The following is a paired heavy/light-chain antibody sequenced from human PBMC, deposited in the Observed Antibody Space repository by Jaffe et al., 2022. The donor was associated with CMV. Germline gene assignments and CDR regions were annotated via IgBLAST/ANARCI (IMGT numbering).Light chain of an antibody. J-gene: IGKJ2*01. CDR2: AAS. Sequence: DIQMTQSPSSLSASVGDRVTITCRASQTISSYLNWYQQKPGKAPKLLIYAASSLQSGVPSRFSGSGSGTDFTLTISSLQPEDFATYYCLQSYSPPYTFGQGTKLEIK. V-gene: IGKV1-39*01. CDR3: LQSYSPPYT. CDR1: QTISSY.
Heavy chain of an antibody. V-gene: IGHV1-18*01. J-gene: IGHJ4*02. Sequence: QVQLVQSGAEVKKPGASVKVSCKASGYTFTSYGISWVRQAPGQGLEWMGWISGYNGNTNYAQKLQGRVTMTTDTSTSTAYMELRSLRSDDTAVYYCAREEYDSGGYYTRYFDYWGQGTLVTVSS. CDR1: GYTFTSYG. D-gene: IGHD3-22*01. CDR2: ISGYNGNT. CDR3: AREEYDSGGYYTRYFDY.